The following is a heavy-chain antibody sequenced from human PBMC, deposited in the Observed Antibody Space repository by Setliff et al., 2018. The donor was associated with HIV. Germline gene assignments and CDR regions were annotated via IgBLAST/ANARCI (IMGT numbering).Heavy chain of an antibody. CDR2: IISMFGTA. J-gene: IGHJ3*02. V-gene: IGHV1-69*13. CDR3: ARDREAEGDAFDI. CDR1: GYTFTDYY. Sequence: SVKVSCKASGYTFTDYYMHWVRQAPGQGLEWMGGIISMFGTANYAQKFQGRVTITADESTNTAYMELSSLRSEDTAVYYCARDREAEGDAFDIWGQGTMVTVSS. D-gene: IGHD3-10*01.